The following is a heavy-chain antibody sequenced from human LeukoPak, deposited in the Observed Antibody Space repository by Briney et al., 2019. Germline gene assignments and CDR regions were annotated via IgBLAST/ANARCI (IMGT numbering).Heavy chain of an antibody. J-gene: IGHJ4*02. CDR2: ISSSSSTK. Sequence: GGSLRLSCAASGFTFSNYNMNWVRQAPGKGLEWVSYISSSSSTKDYADSVKGRFTISRDNAKNSLYLQLNSLRDEDTAVYYCARETVWDFDYWGQGTLVTVSS. V-gene: IGHV3-48*02. CDR3: ARETVWDFDY. D-gene: IGHD3-16*01. CDR1: GFTFSNYN.